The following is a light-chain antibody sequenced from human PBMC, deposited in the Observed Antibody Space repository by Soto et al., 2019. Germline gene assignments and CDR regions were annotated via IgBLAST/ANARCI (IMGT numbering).Light chain of an antibody. V-gene: IGLV2-14*01. CDR2: DVS. Sequence: QSVLTQPASMSGSPGQSITISCTGTSSDVGAYNYVSWYQQHPAKVPKLMIYDVSNRPSGVSDRFSGSKSGNTASLTISGLQAEDEAESYCSSYTSSRTYVFGTGTKVTVL. J-gene: IGLJ1*01. CDR1: SSDVGAYNY. CDR3: SSYTSSRTYV.